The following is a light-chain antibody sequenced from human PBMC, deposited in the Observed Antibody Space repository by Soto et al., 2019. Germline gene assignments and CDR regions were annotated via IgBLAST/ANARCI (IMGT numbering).Light chain of an antibody. CDR3: SSYTSSSTLDV. CDR2: EVS. J-gene: IGLJ1*01. V-gene: IGLV2-14*01. CDR1: SSDVGGYNY. Sequence: LTQPASVSVSPGQSITISCTGTSSDVGGYNYVSWYQQHPGKAPKLMIYEVSNRPSGVSNRFSGSKSGNTASLTISGLQAEDEADYYCSSYTSSSTLDVFGTGTKVTVL.